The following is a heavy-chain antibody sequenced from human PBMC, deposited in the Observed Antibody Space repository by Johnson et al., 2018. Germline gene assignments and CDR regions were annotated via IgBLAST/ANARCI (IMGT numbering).Heavy chain of an antibody. D-gene: IGHD1-26*01. Sequence: QVQLQESGPGLVKPSETLSLTCTVSGGSISSYYWSWIRQPPGKGLEWIGYIYYSGSTNYNPSLKSRVTISVDTSKNQFSLKLSPVTAADTAVYYCARELIVGATRAFDIWGQGTMVTVSS. J-gene: IGHJ3*02. CDR3: ARELIVGATRAFDI. CDR1: GGSISSYY. V-gene: IGHV4-59*01. CDR2: IYYSGST.